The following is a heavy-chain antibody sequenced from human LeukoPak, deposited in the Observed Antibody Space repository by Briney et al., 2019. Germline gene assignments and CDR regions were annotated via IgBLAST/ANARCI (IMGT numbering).Heavy chain of an antibody. J-gene: IGHJ4*02. D-gene: IGHD3-3*01. CDR1: GFTFSSYE. CDR3: ARVQSDDFWSGYFYNYFDY. CDR2: ISSNGSTI. Sequence: GGSLRLSCAASGFTFSSYEMNWVRQAPGKGLEWVSYISSNGSTIYYADSVKGRFTISRDNAKNSLYLQMNSLRAEDTAVYYCARVQSDDFWSGYFYNYFDYWGQGTLVTVSS. V-gene: IGHV3-48*03.